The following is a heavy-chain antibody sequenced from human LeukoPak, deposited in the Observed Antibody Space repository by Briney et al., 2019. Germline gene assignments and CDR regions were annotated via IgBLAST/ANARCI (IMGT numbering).Heavy chain of an antibody. D-gene: IGHD3-10*01. CDR1: GYTFSTYY. J-gene: IGHJ4*02. Sequence: ASVKVSCKTSGYTFSTYYMHWVRQAPGQGLEWLGIIHPTDGSTSYTQKIQGRVTMTRDTATGTVYLELSSLRSEDTAVYWCARANGGGLDYWGQGTLITVSS. CDR3: ARANGGGLDY. V-gene: IGHV1-46*01. CDR2: IHPTDGST.